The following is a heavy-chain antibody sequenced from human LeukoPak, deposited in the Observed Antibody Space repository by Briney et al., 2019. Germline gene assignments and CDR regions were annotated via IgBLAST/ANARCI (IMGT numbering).Heavy chain of an antibody. Sequence: SETLSLTCAVSGGSISSSNWWSWVRQPPGKGLEWIGEIYHSGSTNYSPSLKSRVTISVDKSKNQFSLKLSSVTAADTAVYYCARAKYSSSWYNVNWFDPWGQGTLVTVSS. J-gene: IGHJ5*02. D-gene: IGHD6-13*01. CDR2: IYHSGST. CDR1: GGSISSSNW. CDR3: ARAKYSSSWYNVNWFDP. V-gene: IGHV4-4*02.